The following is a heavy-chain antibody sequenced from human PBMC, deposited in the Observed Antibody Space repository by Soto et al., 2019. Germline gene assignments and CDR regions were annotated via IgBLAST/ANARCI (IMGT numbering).Heavy chain of an antibody. CDR3: AKRLKQWLVREAFDY. CDR1: GYTFTSYA. D-gene: IGHD6-19*01. CDR2: INAGNGNT. V-gene: IGHV1-3*01. J-gene: IGHJ4*02. Sequence: QVQLVQSGAEVKKPGASVKVSCKASGYTFTSYAMHWVRQAPGQRLEWMGWINAGNGNTKYSQKFQGRVTITRDTSASTAYMELSSLRSEDTAVYYCAKRLKQWLVREAFDYWGQGTLVTVSS.